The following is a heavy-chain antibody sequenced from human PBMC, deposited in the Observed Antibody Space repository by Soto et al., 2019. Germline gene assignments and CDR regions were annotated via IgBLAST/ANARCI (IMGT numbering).Heavy chain of an antibody. Sequence: GGSLRLSCAASGFTFSSYAMSWVRQAPGKGLEWVSAISGSGGSTYYADSVKGRFTISRDNSKNTLYLQMNSLRAEDTAVYYCAKNFDPFLEWLLPLRDYWGQGTLVTVSS. CDR3: AKNFDPFLEWLLPLRDY. V-gene: IGHV3-23*01. CDR2: ISGSGGST. CDR1: GFTFSSYA. J-gene: IGHJ4*02. D-gene: IGHD3-3*01.